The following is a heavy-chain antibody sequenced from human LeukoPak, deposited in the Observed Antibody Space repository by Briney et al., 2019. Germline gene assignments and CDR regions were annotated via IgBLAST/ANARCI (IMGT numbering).Heavy chain of an antibody. CDR3: VRRYMATSAEDFEY. Sequence: PGGSLRLSCAGSGFIFRNYWMSWVRQAPGKGLEWVANIKQDGGEKYYVDSVTGRFTISRDNAKNSLYLQMNSLRAEGTAVYYCVRRYMATSAEDFEYWGQGTLVTVSS. CDR2: IKQDGGEK. D-gene: IGHD5-24*01. V-gene: IGHV3-7*01. J-gene: IGHJ4*02. CDR1: GFIFRNYW.